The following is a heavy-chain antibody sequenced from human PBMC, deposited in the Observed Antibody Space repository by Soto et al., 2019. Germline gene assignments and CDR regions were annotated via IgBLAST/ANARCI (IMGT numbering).Heavy chain of an antibody. J-gene: IGHJ3*02. D-gene: IGHD3-16*01. CDR1: GFTFNTYA. CDR3: VTFTFGRPFDT. V-gene: IGHV3-23*01. CDR2: ISGSGFST. Sequence: PGGSLRLSCAASGFTFNTYAMSWVRQAPGQGLEWVSAISGSGFSTYYADSVKGRFSISSDSSKNTLFLQMNSLRADDTAAYFCVTFTFGRPFDTWGQGTMVTVSS.